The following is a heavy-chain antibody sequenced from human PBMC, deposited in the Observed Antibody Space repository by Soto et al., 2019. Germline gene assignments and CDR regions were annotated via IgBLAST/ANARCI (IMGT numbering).Heavy chain of an antibody. D-gene: IGHD3-3*01. V-gene: IGHV4-34*01. CDR1: VCSFIGHS. CDR2: INHSGRV. J-gene: IGHJ4*01. Sequence: PSSTXSLTGSFYVCSFIGHSFTLIRHSPGKGLEWIGDINHSGRVNYSPSLKSRVTISLDKSKNQFSLTLSAVTAAYTATYYCSNREYDHNGYYRLEPWGQGTLVKVS. CDR3: SNREYDHNGYYRLEP.